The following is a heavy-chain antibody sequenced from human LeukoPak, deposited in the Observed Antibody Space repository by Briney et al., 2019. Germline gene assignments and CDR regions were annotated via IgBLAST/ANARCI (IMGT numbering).Heavy chain of an antibody. CDR2: IRSKAYGGTT. D-gene: IGHD2-21*02. CDR1: GFTFGDYA. Sequence: GGSLRLSCTASGFTFGDYAMSWVRQAPGKGLEWVGFIRSKAYGGTTEYAASVKGRFTISRDDSKSIAYLQMNSLKTEDTAVYYCTREAVTANGYFDYWGQGTLVTVSS. CDR3: TREAVTANGYFDY. V-gene: IGHV3-49*04. J-gene: IGHJ4*02.